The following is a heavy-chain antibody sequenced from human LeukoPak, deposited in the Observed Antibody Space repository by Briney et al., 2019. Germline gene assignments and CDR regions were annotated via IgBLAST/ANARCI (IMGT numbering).Heavy chain of an antibody. CDR3: ATGGGTFDY. D-gene: IGHD3-16*01. J-gene: IGHJ4*02. CDR1: GLTLSNYW. CDR2: IKQDGSEK. V-gene: IGHV3-7*01. Sequence: GGSLRLSCAASGLTLSNYWMTWVRQAPGKGLEWVASIKQDGSEKNNVDSVKGRFTISRDNAKNSLYLQMNSLSAEDTAVYYCATGGGTFDYWGQGTLVTVSS.